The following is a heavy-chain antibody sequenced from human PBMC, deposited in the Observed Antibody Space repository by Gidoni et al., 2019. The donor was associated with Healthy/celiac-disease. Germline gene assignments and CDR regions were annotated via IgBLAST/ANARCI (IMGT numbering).Heavy chain of an antibody. CDR1: GYSISSGYY. Sequence: QVQLQESGPGLGKPSETLSLTCTVSGYSISSGYYWGWIRQPPGKGLEWIGSIYHSGSTYYNPSLKSRVTISVDTSKNQFSLKLSSVTAADTAVYYCARGTGSSWYFFWGQGTLVTVSS. D-gene: IGHD6-13*01. CDR3: ARGTGSSWYFF. V-gene: IGHV4-38-2*02. CDR2: IYHSGST. J-gene: IGHJ4*02.